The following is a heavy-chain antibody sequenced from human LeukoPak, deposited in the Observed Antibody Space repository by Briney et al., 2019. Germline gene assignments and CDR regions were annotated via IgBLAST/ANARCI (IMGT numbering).Heavy chain of an antibody. CDR3: ARYESAVGALFH. Sequence: SETLSLTCTVSGGTISRYYWSWIRQSPGKGLEWIGYIYSSGSTNSSPSLKSRVSISVDTSKNQFSLNLRSVTAADMAVYYCARYESAVGALFHWGQGMLVTVSS. CDR2: IYSSGST. J-gene: IGHJ4*02. D-gene: IGHD1-26*01. V-gene: IGHV4-59*08. CDR1: GGTISRYY.